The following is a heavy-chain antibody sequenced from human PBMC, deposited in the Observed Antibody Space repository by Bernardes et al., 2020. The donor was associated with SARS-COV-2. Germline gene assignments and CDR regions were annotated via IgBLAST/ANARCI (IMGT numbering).Heavy chain of an antibody. Sequence: ASVKVSCKASGYTFTNYDINWVRQAAGQGLEWMGWMNPDSANTGYAQKFQGRITMTRNTSISTAYMELSSLRSEDTAVYYCARDKVPAAGWVYAFDVWGQGTMVTVSS. D-gene: IGHD6-13*01. CDR1: GYTFTNYD. CDR3: ARDKVPAAGWVYAFDV. J-gene: IGHJ3*01. CDR2: MNPDSANT. V-gene: IGHV1-8*01.